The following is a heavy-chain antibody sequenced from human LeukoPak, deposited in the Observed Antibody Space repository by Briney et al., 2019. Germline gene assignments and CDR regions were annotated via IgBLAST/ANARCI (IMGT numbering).Heavy chain of an antibody. J-gene: IGHJ4*02. V-gene: IGHV3-23*01. CDR1: GFTFSSYA. Sequence: GGSLRLSCAASGFTFSSYAMSWVRQAPGKGLEWVSAISGSGGNTYYADSVKGRFTISRDNSKNTLYLQMNSLRAEDTAVYYCAKDLQVLAAGYYFDYWGQGTLVTVSS. CDR2: ISGSGGNT. CDR3: AKDLQVLAAGYYFDY.